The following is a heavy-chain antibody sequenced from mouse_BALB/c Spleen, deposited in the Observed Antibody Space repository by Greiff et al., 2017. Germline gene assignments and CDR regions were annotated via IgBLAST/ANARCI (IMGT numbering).Heavy chain of an antibody. Sequence: ESGPGLVKPSQSLSLTCSVTGYSITSGYYWNWIRQFPGNKLEWMGYISYDGSNNYNPSLKNRISITRDTSKNQFFLKLNSVTTEDTATYYCATGLTTVVATPYYYAMDYWGQGTSVTVSS. D-gene: IGHD1-1*01. V-gene: IGHV3-6*02. J-gene: IGHJ4*01. CDR2: ISYDGSN. CDR1: GYSITSGYY. CDR3: ATGLTTVVATPYYYAMDY.